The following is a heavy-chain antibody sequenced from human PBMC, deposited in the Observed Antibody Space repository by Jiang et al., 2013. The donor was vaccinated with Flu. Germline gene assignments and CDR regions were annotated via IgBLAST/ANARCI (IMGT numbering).Heavy chain of an antibody. CDR1: GGSISSYY. V-gene: IGHV4-59*01. Sequence: GPGLVKPSETLSLTCTVSGGSISSYYWSWIRQPPGKGLEWIGYIYYSGSTNYNPSLKSRVTISVDTSKNQFSLKLSSVTTADTAVYYCARDPSDGFDYWGQGTLVTVSS. CDR3: ARDPSDGFDY. CDR2: IYYSGST. D-gene: IGHD2-21*02. J-gene: IGHJ4*02.